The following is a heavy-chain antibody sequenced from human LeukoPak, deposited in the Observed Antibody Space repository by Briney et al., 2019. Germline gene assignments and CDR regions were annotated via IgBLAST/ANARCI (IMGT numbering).Heavy chain of an antibody. CDR1: GYTFTSYG. D-gene: IGHD3-10*01. J-gene: IGHJ4*02. CDR2: ISAYNGNT. V-gene: IGHV1-18*01. CDR3: YIALYGSGNVFDY. Sequence: ASVNVSCKASGYTFTSYGISWVRQAPRQGLEWMGWISAYNGNTNYAQKLQGRVTMTTDTSTSTAYMELRSLRSDDTAVYYCYIALYGSGNVFDYWGQGTLVTVSS.